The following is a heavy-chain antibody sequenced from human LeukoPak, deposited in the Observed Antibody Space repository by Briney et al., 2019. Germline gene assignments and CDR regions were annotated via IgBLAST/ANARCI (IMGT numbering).Heavy chain of an antibody. V-gene: IGHV3-48*03. D-gene: IGHD6-13*01. J-gene: IGHJ5*02. CDR3: ARGVGSSWPGWFDP. CDR1: GFTFSNYE. CDR2: ISHSGRTI. Sequence: RLGGSLRLSCAASGFTFSNYELNWVRQAPGKGLEWVSYISHSGRTIYSADSVKGRFTISRDNAKNSLYLQMNSLRAEDTAVYYCARGVGSSWPGWFDPWGQGTLVTVSS.